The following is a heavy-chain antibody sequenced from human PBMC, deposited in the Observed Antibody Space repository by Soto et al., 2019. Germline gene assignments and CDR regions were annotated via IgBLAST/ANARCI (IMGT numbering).Heavy chain of an antibody. D-gene: IGHD3-10*01. CDR2: IYYSGST. V-gene: IGHV4-59*01. Sequence: SETLSLTCTVSGASISNYYWNWIRQPPGKGLEWIGYIYYSGSTNYNPSLKSRVTISVDTSKNQFSLKLTSVTAADTAVCYCARAPRGNYGYPSYFDYWGQGTLVTVSS. CDR1: GASISNYY. J-gene: IGHJ4*02. CDR3: ARAPRGNYGYPSYFDY.